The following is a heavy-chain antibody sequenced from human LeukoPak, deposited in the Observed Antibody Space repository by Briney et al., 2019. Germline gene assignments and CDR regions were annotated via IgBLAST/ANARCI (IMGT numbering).Heavy chain of an antibody. CDR3: ARGAGFDYGDYGGGDY. CDR2: ISSSSSYI. CDR1: GFTFSSYS. J-gene: IGHJ4*02. Sequence: GGSLRLSCAASGFTFSSYSMNWVRQAPGKGLEWVSSISSSSSYIYYADSVKGRFTISGDNAKNSLYLQMNSLRAEDTAVYYCARGAGFDYGDYGGGDYWGQGTLVTVSS. D-gene: IGHD4-17*01. V-gene: IGHV3-21*01.